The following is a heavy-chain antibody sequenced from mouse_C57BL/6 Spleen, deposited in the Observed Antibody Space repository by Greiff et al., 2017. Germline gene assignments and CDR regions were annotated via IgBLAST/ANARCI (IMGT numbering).Heavy chain of an antibody. Sequence: EVQLKESGGGLVKPGGSLKLSCAASGFTFSSYAMSWVRQTPEKRLEWVATISDGGSYTYYPDNVKGRFTISRDNAKNNLYLQMSHLKSEDTAMYYCARFYGSSGNYYAMDYWGQGTSVTVSS. V-gene: IGHV5-4*01. D-gene: IGHD1-1*01. CDR2: ISDGGSYT. CDR1: GFTFSSYA. CDR3: ARFYGSSGNYYAMDY. J-gene: IGHJ4*01.